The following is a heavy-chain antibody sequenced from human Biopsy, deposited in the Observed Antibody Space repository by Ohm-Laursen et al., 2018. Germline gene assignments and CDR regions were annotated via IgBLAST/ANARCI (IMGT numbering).Heavy chain of an antibody. V-gene: IGHV3-33*01. Sequence: SLRLSCAASVFDFSAYGIHWVRQAPDKGLELVALTWDDGSHQYYADSVKGRFTISRVNSKNSLYLHINTLRVEDTAVYYCVTDRLDDITKVRGIMTDWGQGTLVIVSS. CDR2: TWDDGSHQ. J-gene: IGHJ4*02. CDR1: VFDFSAYG. CDR3: VTDRLDDITKVRGIMTD. D-gene: IGHD3-10*01.